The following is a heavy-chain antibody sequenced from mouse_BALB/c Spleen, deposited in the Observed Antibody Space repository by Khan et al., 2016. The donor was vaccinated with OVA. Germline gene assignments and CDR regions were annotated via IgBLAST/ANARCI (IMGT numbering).Heavy chain of an antibody. CDR1: GYTFTTYT. CDR3: GRSGRLGRRGGFTY. V-gene: IGHV1-4*01. J-gene: IGHJ3*01. Sequence: QVQLQQSGAELARPGASVKMSCKTSGYTFTTYTLHWVKQRPGRSLEWIGYINPSNDYTNYNQKFKDKSTLTADTSSSTAYMQLSSLTSEDSAVYYCGRSGRLGRRGGFTYWGQGTLVTVSA. CDR2: INPSNDYT. D-gene: IGHD3-2*01.